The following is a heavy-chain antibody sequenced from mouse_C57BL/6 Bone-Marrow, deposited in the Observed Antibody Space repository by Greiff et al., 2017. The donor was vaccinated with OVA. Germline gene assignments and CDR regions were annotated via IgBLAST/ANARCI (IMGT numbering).Heavy chain of an antibody. CDR1: GFTFSSYT. Sequence: EVQGVESGGGLVKPGGSLKLSCAASGFTFSSYTMSWVRQTPEKRLEWVATISGGGGNTYYPASVKGRFTISRDNAKNTLYLQMSSLRSEDTALYYCARQGDLRYFDVWGTGTTVTVSS. D-gene: IGHD3-3*01. CDR2: ISGGGGNT. CDR3: ARQGDLRYFDV. J-gene: IGHJ1*03. V-gene: IGHV5-9*01.